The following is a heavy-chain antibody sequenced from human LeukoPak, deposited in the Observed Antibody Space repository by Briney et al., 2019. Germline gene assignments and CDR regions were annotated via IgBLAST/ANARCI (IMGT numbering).Heavy chain of an antibody. CDR2: IYYSGTT. CDR3: ASEVGATPNI. V-gene: IGHV4-59*12. Sequence: SETLSLTCTVSGGSISSYYWNWIRQPPGKGLEWIGYIYYSGTTNYNPSLKSRVSISVDTSKNQFSLKLSSVTAADTAVYYCASEVGATPNIWGQGTLVTVSS. CDR1: GGSISSYY. D-gene: IGHD1-26*01. J-gene: IGHJ4*02.